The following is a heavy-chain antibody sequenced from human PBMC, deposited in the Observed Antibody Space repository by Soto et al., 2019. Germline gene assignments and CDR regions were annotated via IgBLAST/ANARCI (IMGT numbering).Heavy chain of an antibody. J-gene: IGHJ3*02. V-gene: IGHV4-39*01. CDR2: IYYSGST. D-gene: IGHD3-10*01. CDR3: AADPGSYLVFAFDI. CDR1: GGSISSSSYY. Sequence: QLQLQESGPGLVKPSETLSLTCTVSGGSISSSSYYWGWIRQPPGKGLEWIGSIYYSGSTYYNPSLKSRVTISVDTSKNQSSLKLSSVTAADTAVYYCAADPGSYLVFAFDIWGQGTMVTVSS.